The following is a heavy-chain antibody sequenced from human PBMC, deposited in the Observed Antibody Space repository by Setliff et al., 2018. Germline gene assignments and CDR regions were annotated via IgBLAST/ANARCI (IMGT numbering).Heavy chain of an antibody. CDR2: TYYSGDA. CDR3: AKVPITKVYFYMDV. CDR1: GGSISTNTYC. D-gene: IGHD3-10*01. Sequence: TSETLSLTCTVSGGSISTNTYCWGWIRQSPGKGLEWIGNTYYSGDAYYNPSLKSRVTISVDTSRNQFSLKLSSVTAADTAVYYCAKVPITKVYFYMDVWGKGTTVTVSS. J-gene: IGHJ6*03. V-gene: IGHV4-39*01.